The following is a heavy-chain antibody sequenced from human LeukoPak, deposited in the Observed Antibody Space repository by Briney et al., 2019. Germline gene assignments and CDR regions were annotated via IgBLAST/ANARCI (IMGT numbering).Heavy chain of an antibody. CDR3: ARSTMVYYFDY. D-gene: IGHD3-10*01. CDR1: GFTFSSYA. V-gene: IGHV3-30-3*01. J-gene: IGHJ4*02. CDR2: ISYDGSNK. Sequence: ALRLSCAASGFTFSSYAMHWVCQAPGKGLEWVAVISYDGSNKYYADSVKGRFTISRDNSKNTLYLQMNSLRAEDTAVYYCARSTMVYYFDYWGQGTLVTVSS.